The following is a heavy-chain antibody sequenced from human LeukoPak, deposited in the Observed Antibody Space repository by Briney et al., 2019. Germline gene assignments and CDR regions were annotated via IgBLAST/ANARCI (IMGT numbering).Heavy chain of an antibody. CDR2: INAGNANT. CDR1: GYTFANYA. J-gene: IGHJ6*02. Sequence: ASVKVSCKASGYTFANYAIHWVRQAPGQRLEWMGWINAGNANTKYSQKFQGRVTFTRDTSASTAYMELSSLRSEDTAVYYCVRHNHMDVWGQGTMVIVSS. V-gene: IGHV1-3*01. CDR3: VRHNHMDV.